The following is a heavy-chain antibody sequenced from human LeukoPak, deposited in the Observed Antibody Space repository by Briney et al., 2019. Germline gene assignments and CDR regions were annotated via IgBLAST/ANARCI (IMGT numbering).Heavy chain of an antibody. J-gene: IGHJ4*02. Sequence: GGSLRLSCAASGFTFSSYWMSWVRQAPGKGLEWVANIKQDGSEKYYVDSVKGRFTISRDNAKNSLYPQMNSLRAEDTAVYYCASQPYYYDSSGYYPRRGFDYWGQGTLVTVSS. CDR2: IKQDGSEK. CDR1: GFTFSSYW. CDR3: ASQPYYYDSSGYYPRRGFDY. V-gene: IGHV3-7*01. D-gene: IGHD3-22*01.